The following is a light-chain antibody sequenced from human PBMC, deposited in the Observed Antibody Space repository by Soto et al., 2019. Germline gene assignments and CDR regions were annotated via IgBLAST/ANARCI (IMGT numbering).Light chain of an antibody. CDR1: QSVLYSSNNKNF. V-gene: IGKV4-1*01. J-gene: IGKJ2*01. CDR3: QQYYSIPRT. Sequence: DIVMTQSPDSLAVSLGERATINCKSSQSVLYSSNNKNFLAWYQQKPGQPRKLLIYRASTRESGVPDRFSGSGSGIDFTLTISSLQAEDVAVYYCQQYYSIPRTFGQGTKLEIK. CDR2: RAS.